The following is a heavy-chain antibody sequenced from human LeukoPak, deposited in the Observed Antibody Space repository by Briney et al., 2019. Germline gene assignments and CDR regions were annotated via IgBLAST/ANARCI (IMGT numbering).Heavy chain of an antibody. D-gene: IGHD6-19*01. CDR2: ITSPVGHI. J-gene: IGHJ4*02. Sequence: GGSLRLSCAASGFTFSTYSMNWVRQAPGKGLEWVSSITSPVGHIYYADSLKGRITISRDNARSSLYLQMNSLRAEDTAVYYCATDGRSSGWYGFDYWGQGTLVTVSS. CDR1: GFTFSTYS. CDR3: ATDGRSSGWYGFDY. V-gene: IGHV3-21*01.